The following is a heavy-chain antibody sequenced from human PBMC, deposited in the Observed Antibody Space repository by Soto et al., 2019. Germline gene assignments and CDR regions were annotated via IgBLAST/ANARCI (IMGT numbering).Heavy chain of an antibody. D-gene: IGHD3-3*01. V-gene: IGHV3-30-3*01. CDR2: ISYDGSNK. CDR3: ARGYGITIFGVVIIPENALPY. J-gene: IGHJ4*02. Sequence: QVQLVESGGGVVQPGRSLRLSCAASGFTFSSYAMHWVRQAPGKGLEWVAVISYDGSNKYYADSVKGRFTISRDNSKNTLHLQMNSLRAEDTAVYYCARGYGITIFGVVIIPENALPYWGQGTLVTVSS. CDR1: GFTFSSYA.